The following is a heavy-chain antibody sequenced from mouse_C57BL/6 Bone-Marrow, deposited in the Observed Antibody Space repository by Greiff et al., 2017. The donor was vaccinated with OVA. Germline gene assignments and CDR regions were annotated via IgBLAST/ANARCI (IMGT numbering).Heavy chain of an antibody. CDR2: IWGVGRT. CDR3: ARSLLRRYAMDY. V-gene: IGHV2-6*01. Sequence: QVQLKESGPGLVAPSQSLSITCTVSGFSLTSYGVDWVRQSPGKGLEWLGVIWGVGRTNYNSALQSRLSISKENSKSQVFLKMNSLQTDDTAMYYCARSLLRRYAMDYWGQGTSVTVSS. J-gene: IGHJ4*01. D-gene: IGHD1-2*01. CDR1: GFSLTSYG.